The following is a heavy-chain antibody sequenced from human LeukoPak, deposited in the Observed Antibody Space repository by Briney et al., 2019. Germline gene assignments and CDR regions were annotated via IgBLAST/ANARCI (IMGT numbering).Heavy chain of an antibody. CDR2: IKQDGSEK. Sequence: GGSLRLSCAASGFTFSSYWMSWVRQAPGKGLEWVANIKQDGSEKYYVDSVKGRFTISRDNAKNSLYLQMNSLRAEDTAMYYCARGRYSGTTYYFDYWGQETLVTVSS. J-gene: IGHJ4*02. CDR1: GFTFSSYW. D-gene: IGHD5-12*01. V-gene: IGHV3-7*03. CDR3: ARGRYSGTTYYFDY.